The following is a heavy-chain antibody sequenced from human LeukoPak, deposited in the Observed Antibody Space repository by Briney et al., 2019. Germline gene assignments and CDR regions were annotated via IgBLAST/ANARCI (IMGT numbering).Heavy chain of an antibody. V-gene: IGHV3-74*01. CDR1: GFTFSSHW. CDR2: VNGDGRTT. CDR3: ARRMARGDYFDY. Sequence: TGGSLRLSCAASGFTFSSHWMHCVRQAPGKGLVWVSRVNGDGRTTIYADSVKGRFTISRDNAKNTLYLQMNSLRAEDTAVYYCARRMARGDYFDYWGQGTLVTVSS. D-gene: IGHD3-10*01. J-gene: IGHJ4*02.